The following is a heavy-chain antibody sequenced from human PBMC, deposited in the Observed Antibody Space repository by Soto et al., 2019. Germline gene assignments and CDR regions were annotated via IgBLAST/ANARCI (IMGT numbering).Heavy chain of an antibody. CDR3: ARGSSLRRAAGLIDY. D-gene: IGHD6-13*01. Sequence: SETLSLTCTVSGGSISSYYWSWIRQPPGKGLEWIGYIYYSGSTNYNPSLKSRVTISVDTSKNQFSLKLSSVTTADTAVYYCARGSSLRRAAGLIDYWGQGTLVTVSS. V-gene: IGHV4-59*01. CDR2: IYYSGST. J-gene: IGHJ4*02. CDR1: GGSISSYY.